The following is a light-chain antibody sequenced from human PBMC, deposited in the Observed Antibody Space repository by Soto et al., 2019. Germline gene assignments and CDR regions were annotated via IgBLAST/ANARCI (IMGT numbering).Light chain of an antibody. J-gene: IGLJ1*01. CDR1: NXDVDAYKY. CDR2: EVS. Sequence: QSALTQPASVSGSPGQSITIFCTGTNXDVDAYKYISWYQQHPGKAPKIMIYEVSNRPSGVSNRFSGSKSGNTASLTISGLETEEAAYYFCSNYTDKTYVFGSGTKVTVL. CDR3: SNYTDKTYV. V-gene: IGLV2-14*01.